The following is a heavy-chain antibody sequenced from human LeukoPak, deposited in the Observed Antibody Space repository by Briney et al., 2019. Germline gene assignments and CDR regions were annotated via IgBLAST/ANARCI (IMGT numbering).Heavy chain of an antibody. V-gene: IGHV3-66*01. D-gene: IGHD2-2*01. CDR3: ARTQYQMGMDV. CDR1: GFTVSSNY. J-gene: IGHJ6*04. Sequence: GGSLRLSCAASGFTVSSNYMSWVRQAPGKGLEWVSVIYSGGSTYYADSVKGRFTISRDNSKNTLYLQMNSLRAEDTAVYYCARTQYQMGMDVWGKGTTVTISS. CDR2: IYSGGST.